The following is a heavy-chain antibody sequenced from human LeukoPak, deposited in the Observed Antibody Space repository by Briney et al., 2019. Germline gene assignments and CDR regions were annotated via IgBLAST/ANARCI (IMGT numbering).Heavy chain of an antibody. V-gene: IGHV4-59*11. CDR2: IYYSGST. CDR3: ARDSGPFAFDI. D-gene: IGHD3-10*01. CDR1: GGSISSHY. J-gene: IGHJ3*02. Sequence: SETLSLTCTVSGGSISSHYWSWIRQPPGKGLEWIGYIYYSGSTNCNPSLKSRVTISVDTSKNQFSLKLSSVTAADTAVYYCARDSGPFAFDIWGQGTMVTVSS.